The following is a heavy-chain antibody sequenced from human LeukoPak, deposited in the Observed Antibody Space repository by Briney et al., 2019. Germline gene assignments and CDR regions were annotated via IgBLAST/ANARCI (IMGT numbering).Heavy chain of an antibody. D-gene: IGHD2-2*01. CDR1: GYSFTSYW. V-gene: IGHV5-51*01. Sequence: GESLKISCKGSGYSFTSYWIGWVRQMPGKGLEWMGIIYPGDSDTRYSPSFQGQVTISADKSISTAYLQWSSLKASDTAMYYCARVRSSSRPHPGRGWYYDYWGQGTLVTVSS. J-gene: IGHJ4*02. CDR3: ARVRSSSRPHPGRGWYYDY. CDR2: IYPGDSDT.